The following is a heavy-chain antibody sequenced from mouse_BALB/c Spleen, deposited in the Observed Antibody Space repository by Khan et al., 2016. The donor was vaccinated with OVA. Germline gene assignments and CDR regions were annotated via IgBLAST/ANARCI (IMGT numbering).Heavy chain of an antibody. CDR3: GGGYDY. V-gene: IGHV3-2*02. J-gene: IGHJ2*01. CDR2: ISYSGST. CDR1: GYSITSDYA. Sequence: DVKLQESGPGLVKPSQSLSLTCTVTGYSITSDYAWHWIRQFPGNKLEWMGYISYSGSTSYNPSLKSRISITRDTSKNQFFLQLNSVTTEDTATYYCGGGYDYWGQGTTLTVSS. D-gene: IGHD3-1*01.